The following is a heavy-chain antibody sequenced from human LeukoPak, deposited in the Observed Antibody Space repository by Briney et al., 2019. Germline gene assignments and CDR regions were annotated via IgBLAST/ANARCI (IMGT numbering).Heavy chain of an antibody. V-gene: IGHV3-30*18. D-gene: IGHD4-11*01. J-gene: IGHJ6*03. CDR1: GSTFSSYG. Sequence: PGGSLRLSCAASGSTFSSYGMHWVRQAPGKGLEWVAVISYDGSNKYYADSVKGRFTISRDNSKNTLYLQINSLRAEDTAVYYCAKDAVTTDYYYMDVWGKGTTVTVSS. CDR2: ISYDGSNK. CDR3: AKDAVTTDYYYMDV.